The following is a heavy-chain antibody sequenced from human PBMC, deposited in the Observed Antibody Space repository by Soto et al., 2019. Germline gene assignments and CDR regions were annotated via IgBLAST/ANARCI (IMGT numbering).Heavy chain of an antibody. V-gene: IGHV5-51*01. D-gene: IGHD5-18*01. J-gene: IGHJ4*02. Sequence: PGESLKISCKGSGYSFTSYWIGWVGQMPGKGLEWMGIIYPGDSDSRYSTSFQGQVTMSVDKSISTAYLQWSSLKASDTAMYYCARRGRWLQRHFDYWGQGTLVTVSS. CDR2: IYPGDSDS. CDR1: GYSFTSYW. CDR3: ARRGRWLQRHFDY.